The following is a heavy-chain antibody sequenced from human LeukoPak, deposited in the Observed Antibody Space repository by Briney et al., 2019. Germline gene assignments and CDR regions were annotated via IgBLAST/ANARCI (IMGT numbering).Heavy chain of an antibody. D-gene: IGHD1-26*01. Sequence: PGGSLKLSCSASGFTVSSDYMSWGRPPPRKGLEWGSVNYSGGSTNYADSVKGRFTISRDNSKNTLHLQMNSLRVEDTAVYYCARGQSYYEAFDIWGQGTMVTVSS. CDR1: GFTVSSDY. V-gene: IGHV3-53*03. J-gene: IGHJ3*02. CDR3: ARGQSYYEAFDI. CDR2: NYSGGST.